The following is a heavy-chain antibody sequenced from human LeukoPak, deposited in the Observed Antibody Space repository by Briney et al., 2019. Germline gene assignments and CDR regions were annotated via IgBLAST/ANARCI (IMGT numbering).Heavy chain of an antibody. V-gene: IGHV3-74*01. Sequence: PGGSLRLSCAASGFTFRSYWMHWVRKAPGKGLVWVSRINTDGSNTNYADSVKDRFTISRDNAKNTLYLQMNSLRAEDTAVYYCARDDASEWELFWWGQGTLVTVSS. J-gene: IGHJ4*02. CDR1: GFTFRSYW. D-gene: IGHD1-26*01. CDR3: ARDDASEWELFW. CDR2: INTDGSNT.